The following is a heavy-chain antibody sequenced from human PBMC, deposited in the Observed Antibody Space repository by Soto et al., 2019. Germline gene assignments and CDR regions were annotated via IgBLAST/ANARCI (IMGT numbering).Heavy chain of an antibody. CDR3: EKDKRYRIAVPVYYFDV. V-gene: IGHV3-23*01. D-gene: IGHD6-19*01. CDR1: GFTFSTYA. J-gene: IGHJ4*02. Sequence: PGGSLRLSCAASGFTFSTYAMSWVRQAPGTGLEWVSGISGSGGSTYYADSVKGRFTIPRDNAKITLYLQMNSLRADDTAVYYCEKDKRYRIAVPVYYFDVWGQGTLVTVSS. CDR2: ISGSGGST.